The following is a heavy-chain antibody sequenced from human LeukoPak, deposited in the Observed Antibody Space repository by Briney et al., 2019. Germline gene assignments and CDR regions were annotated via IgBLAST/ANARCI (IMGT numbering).Heavy chain of an antibody. Sequence: GASVKVSCKASGYTFTSYGISWVRQAPGQGLEWMGWISAYNGNTNYAQKLQGRVTMTTDTSTSTAYMELRSLRSDDTAVYYCARDRYYDSSAYGDAFDIWGQGTMVTVSS. CDR1: GYTFTSYG. V-gene: IGHV1-18*01. D-gene: IGHD3-22*01. CDR2: ISAYNGNT. J-gene: IGHJ3*02. CDR3: ARDRYYDSSAYGDAFDI.